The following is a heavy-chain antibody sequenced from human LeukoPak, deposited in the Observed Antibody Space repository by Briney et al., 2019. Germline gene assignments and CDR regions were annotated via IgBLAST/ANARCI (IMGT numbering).Heavy chain of an antibody. V-gene: IGHV3-21*01. CDR1: GFTFSSYS. Sequence: PGGSLRLSCAASGFTFSSYSMNWVRQAPGKGLEWVSSISSSSSYIYYADSVKGRFTISRDNAKNSLYLQMNSLRAEDTAVYYCARDSMGGYDSYFDYWGQGTLVTVSS. D-gene: IGHD5-12*01. J-gene: IGHJ4*02. CDR3: ARDSMGGYDSYFDY. CDR2: ISSSSSYI.